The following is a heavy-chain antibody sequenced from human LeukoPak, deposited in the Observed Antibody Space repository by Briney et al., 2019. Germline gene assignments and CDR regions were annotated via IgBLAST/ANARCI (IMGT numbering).Heavy chain of an antibody. CDR3: AKDPTYYDFWSGYRYYFDY. Sequence: PGGSLRLSFAASGFTFSSYGMHWVRQAPGKGLEWVAFIRYDGSNKYYADSVKGRFTISRDNSKNTLYLQMNSLRAEDTAVYYCAKDPTYYDFWSGYRYYFDYWGQGTLVTVSS. D-gene: IGHD3-3*01. V-gene: IGHV3-30*02. CDR2: IRYDGSNK. CDR1: GFTFSSYG. J-gene: IGHJ4*02.